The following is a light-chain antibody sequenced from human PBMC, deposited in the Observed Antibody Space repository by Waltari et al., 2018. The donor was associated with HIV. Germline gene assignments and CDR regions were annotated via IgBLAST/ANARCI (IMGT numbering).Light chain of an antibody. V-gene: IGLV2-14*03. CDR1: RRDIGSTLS. Sequence: QSPLTQPASVSGSPGPPVTITCNGTRRDIGSTLSVPWYQRHPGKGPRLIIYNVNSRPSGISSRFSGSKSGNAASLTISGLQTEDEAEYICCSYAGTITYLVFGGGTKLTVL. CDR3: CSYAGTITYLV. J-gene: IGLJ2*01. CDR2: NVN.